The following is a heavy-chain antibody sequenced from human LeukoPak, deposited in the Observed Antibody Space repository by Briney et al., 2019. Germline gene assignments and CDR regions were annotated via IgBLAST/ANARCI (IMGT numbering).Heavy chain of an antibody. Sequence: SETLSLTCAVYGGSLSGYYWSWIRQPPGKGLEWIGEINHSGSTNYNPSLKSRVTISVDTSKNQFSLKLSSVTAADTAVYYCARRIEWSSSFDYWGQGTLVTVSS. CDR3: ARRIEWSSSFDY. V-gene: IGHV4-34*01. CDR2: INHSGST. D-gene: IGHD3-3*01. J-gene: IGHJ4*02. CDR1: GGSLSGYY.